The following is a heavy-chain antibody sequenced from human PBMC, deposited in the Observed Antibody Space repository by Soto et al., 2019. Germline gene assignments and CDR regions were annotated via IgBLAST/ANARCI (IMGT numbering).Heavy chain of an antibody. D-gene: IGHD6-13*01. CDR1: GFTFSSYA. CDR3: AKEIGRSSSWYNEDWFVS. V-gene: IGHV3-23*01. J-gene: IGHJ5*01. CDR2: ISGSGGST. Sequence: GGSLRLSCAASGFTFSSYAMSWVRQAPGKGLEWVSAISGSGGSTYYADSVKGRFTISRDNSKNTLYLQMNSLRAEDTAVYYCAKEIGRSSSWYNEDWFVSWGQGILVNVSS.